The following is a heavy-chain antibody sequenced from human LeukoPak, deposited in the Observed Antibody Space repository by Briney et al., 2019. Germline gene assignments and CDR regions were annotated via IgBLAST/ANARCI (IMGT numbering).Heavy chain of an antibody. D-gene: IGHD3-3*01. Sequence: GGSLRLSCAASGFTFSSYWMHWVRQAPGKGLAWVSRINSDGSSTSYADSVKGRFTISRDNAKNTLYLQMNSLRAEDTAVYYCARTLSITIFVYWGQGTLVTVSS. CDR3: ARTLSITIFVY. CDR1: GFTFSSYW. V-gene: IGHV3-74*01. J-gene: IGHJ4*02. CDR2: INSDGSST.